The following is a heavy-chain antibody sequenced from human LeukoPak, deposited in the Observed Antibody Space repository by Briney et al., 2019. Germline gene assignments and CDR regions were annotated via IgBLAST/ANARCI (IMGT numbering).Heavy chain of an antibody. V-gene: IGHV3-48*03. CDR2: ISSSGSTI. D-gene: IGHD2-15*01. CDR1: GFTFSSYE. J-gene: IGHJ4*02. CDR3: ARDCSGGSCHSTPDFDY. Sequence: GGSLRLSCAASGFTFSSYEMNWVRRAPGKGLEWVSYISSSGSTIYYADSVKGRFTISRDNAKNSLYLQMNSLRAEDTAVYYCARDCSGGSCHSTPDFDYWGQGTLVTVSS.